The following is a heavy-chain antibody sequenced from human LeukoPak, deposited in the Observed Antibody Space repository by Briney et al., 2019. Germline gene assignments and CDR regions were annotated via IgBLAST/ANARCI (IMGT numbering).Heavy chain of an antibody. CDR1: GYTLTSYD. CDR3: ARRRSVAGQKRKYYYYYYGMDV. J-gene: IGHJ6*02. Sequence: ASVKVSCKASGYTLTSYDINWVRQATGQGLEWMGWMNPNSGNTGYAQKFRGRVTMTRNTSISTAYMELSSLRSEDTAVYYCARRRSVAGQKRKYYYYYYGMDVWGQGTTVTVSS. CDR2: MNPNSGNT. D-gene: IGHD6-19*01. V-gene: IGHV1-8*01.